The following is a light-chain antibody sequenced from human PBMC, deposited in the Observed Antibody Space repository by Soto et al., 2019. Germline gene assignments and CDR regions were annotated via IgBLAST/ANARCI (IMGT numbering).Light chain of an antibody. J-gene: IGKJ4*01. V-gene: IGKV3-11*01. CDR3: QQRSSWPLT. CDR2: VAS. Sequence: EIVLTQSPATLYLSPGESANLSCRASQSISNYLGWYQQTPVKAPRLLISVASNRATGIPARFRGSGSGTDFSLTSSSLEPEDFAVYYCQQRSSWPLTFGGGTKVDIK. CDR1: QSISNY.